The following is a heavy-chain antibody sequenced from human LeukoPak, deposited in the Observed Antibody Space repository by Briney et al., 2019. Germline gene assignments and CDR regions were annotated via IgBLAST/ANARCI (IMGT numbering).Heavy chain of an antibody. CDR2: INPNSGGT. CDR3: ARDLGIAVTYDY. V-gene: IGHV1-2*02. CDR1: GYTFTSYD. Sequence: ASVKVSYKASGYTFTSYDINWVRQAPGQGLEWMGWINPNSGGTNYAQKFQGRVTMTRDTSISTAYMELSRLRSDDTAVYYCARDLGIAVTYDYWGQGTLVTVSS. J-gene: IGHJ4*02. D-gene: IGHD6-19*01.